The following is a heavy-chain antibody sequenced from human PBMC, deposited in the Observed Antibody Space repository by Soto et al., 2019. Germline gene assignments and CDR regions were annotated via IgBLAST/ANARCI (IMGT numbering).Heavy chain of an antibody. J-gene: IGHJ6*02. CDR2: ISYDGSNK. Sequence: QVQLVESGGGVVQPGRSLRLSCAASGFTFSSYGMHWVRQAPGKGLEWVPVISYDGSNKYYADSVKGRFTISRDNSKNTLYLQMSSLRAEDTAVYYCAKDKGRSSASQRQGYGMDVWGHATTVTVSS. CDR1: GFTFSSYG. V-gene: IGHV3-30*18. CDR3: AKDKGRSSASQRQGYGMDV. D-gene: IGHD6-6*01.